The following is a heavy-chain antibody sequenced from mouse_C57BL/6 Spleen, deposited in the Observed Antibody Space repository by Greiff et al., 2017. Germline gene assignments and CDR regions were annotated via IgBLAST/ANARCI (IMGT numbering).Heavy chain of an antibody. CDR3: TRSTTVVGPFAY. CDR2: IDPETGGT. V-gene: IGHV1-15*01. D-gene: IGHD1-1*01. CDR1: GYTFTDYE. J-gene: IGHJ3*01. Sequence: QVHVKQSGAELVRPGASVTLSCKASGYTFTDYEMHWVKQTPVHGLEWIGAIDPETGGTAYNQKFKGKAILTADKSSSTAYMELRSLTSEDSAVYYCTRSTTVVGPFAYWGQGTLVTVSA.